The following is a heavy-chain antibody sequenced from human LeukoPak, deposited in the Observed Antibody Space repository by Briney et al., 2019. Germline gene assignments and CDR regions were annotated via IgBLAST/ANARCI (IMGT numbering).Heavy chain of an antibody. V-gene: IGHV4-31*03. Sequence: PSETLSLTCTVSGGSISSGGYYWSWIRQHPGKGLEWIGYIYYSGSTYYNPSLKSRVTISVDTSKNQFSLKLSSVTAADTAVYYCARFQYKAAFDIWGQGTMVTVSS. CDR3: ARFQYKAAFDI. CDR2: IYYSGST. CDR1: GGSISSGGYY. J-gene: IGHJ3*02. D-gene: IGHD1-1*01.